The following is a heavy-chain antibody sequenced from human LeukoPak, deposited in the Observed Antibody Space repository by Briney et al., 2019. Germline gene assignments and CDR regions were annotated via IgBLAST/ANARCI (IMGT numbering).Heavy chain of an antibody. J-gene: IGHJ6*02. D-gene: IGHD1-1*01. CDR3: ARDNDHYGMDV. CDR2: IYYSGST. V-gene: IGHV4-59*12. Sequence: PSETLSLTCTVSGGSISSYYWSWIRQPPGKGLEWIGYIYYSGSTNYNPSLKSRVTISVDTSKNLFSLKLTSVTAADKAVYYCARDNDHYGMDVWGQGTTVTVSS. CDR1: GGSISSYY.